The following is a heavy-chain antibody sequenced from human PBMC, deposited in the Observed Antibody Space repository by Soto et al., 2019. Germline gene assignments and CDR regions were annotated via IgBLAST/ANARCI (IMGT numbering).Heavy chain of an antibody. CDR2: ISAYNGNT. CDR1: GYTFTSYG. V-gene: IGHV1-18*01. Sequence: QVQLVQSGAEVKKPGASVKVSCKASGYTFTSYGISWVRLAPGQGLEWMGWISAYNGNTNYAQKLQGRVTMTTDTSTSTAYMELRSLRSDDTAVYYCARVLRYFDWLEAEAFDIWGQGTMVTVSS. CDR3: ARVLRYFDWLEAEAFDI. D-gene: IGHD3-9*01. J-gene: IGHJ3*02.